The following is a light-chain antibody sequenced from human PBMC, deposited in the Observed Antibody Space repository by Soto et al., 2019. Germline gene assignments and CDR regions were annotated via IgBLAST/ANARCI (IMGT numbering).Light chain of an antibody. CDR1: QSVSSY. Sequence: EMELTLAPATMTVSPGQRHSNSCRARQSVSSYLAWYQQKPGQAPRLLIYGASTRATGIPARFSGSGSGTEFTLTIRSLQPDDFATYYCQQYDSSSGTFGQGTKVDIK. V-gene: IGKV3-15*01. CDR3: QQYDSSSGT. J-gene: IGKJ1*01. CDR2: GAS.